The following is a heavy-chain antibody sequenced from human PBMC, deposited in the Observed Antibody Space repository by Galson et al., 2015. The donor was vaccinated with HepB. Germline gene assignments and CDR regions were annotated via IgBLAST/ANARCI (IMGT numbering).Heavy chain of an antibody. CDR1: GYTFTSNG. V-gene: IGHV1-18*01. Sequence: SVKVSCKASGYTFTSNGISWVRQAPGQGLEWMGWISGHDGSTNYAQKFQDRVTLTADTSTSTAYMEMRSLRSDDTAMYYCARDGNRITLFGVVSNHYYYYMDVWGKGTSVTVS. J-gene: IGHJ6*03. CDR2: ISGHDGST. CDR3: ARDGNRITLFGVVSNHYYYYMDV. D-gene: IGHD3-3*01.